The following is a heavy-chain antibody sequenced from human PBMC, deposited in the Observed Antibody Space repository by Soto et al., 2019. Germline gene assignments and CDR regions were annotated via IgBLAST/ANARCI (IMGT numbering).Heavy chain of an antibody. CDR3: AKGFAWFDP. V-gene: IGHV3-23*01. CDR1: GFTFSSYA. Sequence: GGSLRLSCAASGFTFSSYAMSWVRLAPGKGLEWVSSISGRGDNTYYVDSVKGRFTISRDNSKNTLYLQMNSLRAEDMAVYYCAKGFAWFDPWGQGTLVTVSS. CDR2: ISGRGDNT. J-gene: IGHJ5*02.